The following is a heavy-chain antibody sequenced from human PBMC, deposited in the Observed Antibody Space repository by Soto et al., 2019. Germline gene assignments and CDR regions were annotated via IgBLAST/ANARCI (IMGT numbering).Heavy chain of an antibody. J-gene: IGHJ4*02. V-gene: IGHV3-23*01. D-gene: IGHD3-22*01. CDR2: VGPNGAST. CDR1: GFTLGSYG. CDR3: AKLNYYDSTGFFRHFDN. Sequence: PGGSLRLSCAASGFTLGSYGMSWVRPTPGKGLEWVSSVGPNGASTRYAESVKGRFTISRDDLEKTLYLQMNSLRGEDTARYFCAKLNYYDSTGFFRHFDNWGQGTQVTVSS.